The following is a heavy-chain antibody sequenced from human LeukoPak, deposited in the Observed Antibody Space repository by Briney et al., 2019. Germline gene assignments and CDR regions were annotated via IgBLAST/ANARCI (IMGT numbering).Heavy chain of an antibody. CDR1: GFTFSSYS. CDR2: ISGSGGSS. CDR3: AKVRWSSSSPIAFDI. J-gene: IGHJ3*02. Sequence: GGSLRLSCAASGFTFSSYSMNWVRQAPGKGLEWVSGISGSGGSSYYADSVRGRFTISRDNSENRLHLQMNSLRAEDSAVYYCAKVRWSSSSPIAFDIWGRGKMVTVSS. V-gene: IGHV3-23*01. D-gene: IGHD6-6*01.